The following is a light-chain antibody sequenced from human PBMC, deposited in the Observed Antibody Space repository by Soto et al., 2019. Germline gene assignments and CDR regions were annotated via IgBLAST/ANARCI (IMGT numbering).Light chain of an antibody. Sequence: IVMTQSPATLSLSPGERATLSCRASQNVGSYLAWYQQILGQAPRLLIYDAFNRATGIPARFTGSGSGTNFTLTISSLEPEDFAVYYCQQRANWPITFGQGTHWRL. CDR3: QQRANWPIT. J-gene: IGKJ5*01. CDR1: QNVGSY. CDR2: DAF. V-gene: IGKV3-11*01.